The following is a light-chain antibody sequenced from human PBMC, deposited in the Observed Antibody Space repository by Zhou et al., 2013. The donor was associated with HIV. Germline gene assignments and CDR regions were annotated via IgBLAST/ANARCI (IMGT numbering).Light chain of an antibody. V-gene: IGKV1-5*03. Sequence: DIQMTQSPSTLSASVGDRITLTCRASQSISNWLAWYQQKPGKAPKLLIYQASTLESGVPSRFSGSGSGTEFTLTISSLQPDDFATYYCQQYASYSQTFGQGTKV. CDR3: QQYASYSQT. CDR2: QAS. J-gene: IGKJ1*01. CDR1: QSISNW.